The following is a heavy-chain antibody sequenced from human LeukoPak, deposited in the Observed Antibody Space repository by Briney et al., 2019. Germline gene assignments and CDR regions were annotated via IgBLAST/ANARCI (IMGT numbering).Heavy chain of an antibody. CDR1: GGSISSYY. D-gene: IGHD2-15*01. CDR2: IYYSGST. CDR3: ARVRCSGGSCPYYYYYYMDV. J-gene: IGHJ6*03. Sequence: SETLSLTCTVSGGSISSYYWSWIRQPPGKGLEWIGSIYYSGSTYYNPSLKSRVTISIDTSKNQFSLKLRFVTAADTAVYYCARVRCSGGSCPYYYYYYMDVWGKGTTVTVSS. V-gene: IGHV4-59*12.